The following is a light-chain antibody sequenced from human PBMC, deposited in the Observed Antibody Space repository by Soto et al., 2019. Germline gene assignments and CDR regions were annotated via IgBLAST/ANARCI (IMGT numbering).Light chain of an antibody. CDR3: SSLTISSTLV. Sequence: QSVLTQPPSVSGSPGQSVTISCTGTSSDVGSYNRVSWYQQPPGTAPKLMIYEVSNRPSGVPDRFSGSKSDNTASLTISGLQAEDEADYYCSSLTISSTLVFGGGTQLTVL. CDR2: EVS. J-gene: IGLJ3*02. CDR1: SSDVGSYNR. V-gene: IGLV2-18*02.